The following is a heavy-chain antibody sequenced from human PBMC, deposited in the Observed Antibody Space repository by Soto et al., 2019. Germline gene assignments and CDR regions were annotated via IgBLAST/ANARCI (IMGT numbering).Heavy chain of an antibody. CDR2: ISYDGSNK. D-gene: IGHD6-13*01. V-gene: IGHV3-30-3*01. CDR3: ARGRRLYSSSWYWIDY. CDR1: GFTFSSYA. Sequence: GGSLRLSCAASGFTFSSYAMHWVRQAPGKGLEWVAVISYDGSNKYYADSVKGRFTISRDNSKNTLYLQMNSLRAEDTAVYYCARGRRLYSSSWYWIDYWGQGTLVTVSS. J-gene: IGHJ4*02.